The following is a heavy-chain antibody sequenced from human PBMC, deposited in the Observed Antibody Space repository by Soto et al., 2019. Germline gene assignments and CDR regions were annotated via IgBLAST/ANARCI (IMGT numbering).Heavy chain of an antibody. J-gene: IGHJ4*02. D-gene: IGHD3-3*01. CDR1: GFTFSSYW. Sequence: GGSLRLSCAASGFTFSSYWMSWVRQAPGKGLEWVANIKQDGSEKYYVDSVKGRFTISRDNAKNSLYLQMNSLRAEDTAVYYCAKEGRHRFLEWLLVYYFDYWGQGTLVTVSS. CDR3: AKEGRHRFLEWLLVYYFDY. V-gene: IGHV3-7*03. CDR2: IKQDGSEK.